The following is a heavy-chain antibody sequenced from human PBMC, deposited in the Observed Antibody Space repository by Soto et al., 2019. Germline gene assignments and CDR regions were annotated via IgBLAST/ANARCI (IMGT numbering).Heavy chain of an antibody. CDR1: GGSFSGYY. V-gene: IGHV4-34*01. Sequence: SETLSLTCAVYGGSFSGYYWSWIRQPPGKGLEWIGEINHSGSTNYNPSLKSRVTISVDTSKNQFSLKLSSVTAADTAVYYCASIKQLWYYFDYWGQGTLVTVSS. J-gene: IGHJ4*02. D-gene: IGHD5-18*01. CDR3: ASIKQLWYYFDY. CDR2: INHSGST.